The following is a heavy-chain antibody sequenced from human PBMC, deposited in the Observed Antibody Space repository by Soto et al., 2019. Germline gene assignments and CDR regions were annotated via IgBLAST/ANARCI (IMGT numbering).Heavy chain of an antibody. Sequence: QVHLVQSGAEVKKPGASVKVSCKASGYTFTSYGITWVRQAPGQGLEWMGWISAPTGNTDYAQKLQGRVIVTRDTSTSTAYMELRSLRSDDTAVYYCARGRYGDYWGQGALVTVSS. CDR2: ISAPTGNT. J-gene: IGHJ4*02. CDR3: ARGRYGDY. CDR1: GYTFTSYG. V-gene: IGHV1-18*01. D-gene: IGHD1-1*01.